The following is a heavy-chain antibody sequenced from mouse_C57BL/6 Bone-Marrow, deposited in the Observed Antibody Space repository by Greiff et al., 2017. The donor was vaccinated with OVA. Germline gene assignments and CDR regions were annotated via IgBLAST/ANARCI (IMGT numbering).Heavy chain of an antibody. CDR3: ARRGFTTVVAPGAMDY. CDR2: IDPNSGGT. CDR1: GYTFTSYW. D-gene: IGHD1-1*01. V-gene: IGHV1-72*01. Sequence: QVQLQQPGAELVKPGASVKLSCKASGYTFTSYWMHWVKQRPGRGLEWIGRIDPNSGGTKYNEKFKSKATLTVDNPSSTAYMQLSSLTSEDSAVYYCARRGFTTVVAPGAMDYWGQGTSVTVSS. J-gene: IGHJ4*01.